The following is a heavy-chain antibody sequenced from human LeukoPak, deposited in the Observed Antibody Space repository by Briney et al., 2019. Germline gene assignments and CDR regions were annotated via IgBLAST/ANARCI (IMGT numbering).Heavy chain of an antibody. CDR1: GFTFSDYY. V-gene: IGHV3-11*01. CDR2: ISSSGSTI. Sequence: GGSLRLSCAASGFTFSDYYMSWIRQAPGKGLEWVSYISSSGSTIYYADSVKGRFTISRDNAKNSLYLQMTSLRAEDTAVYYCARDLRPRVSIAVAGDGVDYWGQGTLVTVSS. D-gene: IGHD6-19*01. CDR3: ARDLRPRVSIAVAGDGVDY. J-gene: IGHJ4*02.